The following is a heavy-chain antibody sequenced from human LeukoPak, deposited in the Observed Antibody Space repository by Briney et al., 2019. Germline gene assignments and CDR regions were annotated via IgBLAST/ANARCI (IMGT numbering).Heavy chain of an antibody. CDR3: ARVSRFPGIASDY. CDR1: GFTFSIYW. D-gene: IGHD6-13*01. V-gene: IGHV3-74*01. CDR2: INSDGSTT. J-gene: IGHJ4*02. Sequence: GGSLRLSCAASGFTFSIYWMHWVRQVPGKGLVWVSRINSDGSTTSYADSVKGRFTISRDNAKNTLYLQMNSLRAEDTAVYYCARVSRFPGIASDYWGQGTLVTVSS.